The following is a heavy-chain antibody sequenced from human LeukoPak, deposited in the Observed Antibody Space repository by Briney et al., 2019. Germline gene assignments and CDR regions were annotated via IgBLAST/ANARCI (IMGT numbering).Heavy chain of an antibody. D-gene: IGHD1-26*01. V-gene: IGHV4-59*01. CDR3: ARDSRPTEATYYYYYMDV. CDR2: IYYSGST. J-gene: IGHJ6*03. CDR1: GGSISSYY. Sequence: SETPSLTCTVSGGSISSYYWSWIRQPPGKGLEWIGYIYYSGSTNYNPSLKSRVTISVDTSKNQFSLKLSSVTAADTAVYYCARDSRPTEATYYYYYMDVWGKGTTVTISS.